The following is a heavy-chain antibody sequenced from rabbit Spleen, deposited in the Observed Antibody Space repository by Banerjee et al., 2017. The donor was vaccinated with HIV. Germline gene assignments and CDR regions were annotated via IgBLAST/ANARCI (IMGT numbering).Heavy chain of an antibody. J-gene: IGHJ4*01. CDR1: GFTLSSYW. D-gene: IGHD1-1*01. Sequence: QEQLVESGGGLVQPGASLTLTCTASGFTLSSYWMCWVRQAPGKGLEWIACIYTGSGSTYYTSWAKGRFTVSKTSSTTVTLQMTSLTVADTATYFCARSSSGDYRINLWGPGTLVTVS. V-gene: IGHV1S45*01. CDR3: ARSSSGDYRINL. CDR2: IYTGSGST.